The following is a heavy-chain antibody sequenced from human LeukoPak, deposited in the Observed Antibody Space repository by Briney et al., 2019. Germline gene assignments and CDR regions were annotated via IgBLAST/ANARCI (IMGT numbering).Heavy chain of an antibody. Sequence: SETLSLTCAVYGGSFSGYYRSWIRQPPGKGLEWIGEINHSGSTNYNPFLKSRVTISVATSKNQFSLKLSSVTAADTAVYYCARGLLFRGYWFDPWGQGTLVTVSS. D-gene: IGHD3-10*01. CDR1: GGSFSGYY. J-gene: IGHJ5*02. CDR2: INHSGST. CDR3: ARGLLFRGYWFDP. V-gene: IGHV4-34*01.